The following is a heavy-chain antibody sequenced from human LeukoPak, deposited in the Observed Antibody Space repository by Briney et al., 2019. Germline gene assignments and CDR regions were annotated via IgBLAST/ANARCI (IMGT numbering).Heavy chain of an antibody. D-gene: IGHD1-26*01. J-gene: IGHJ4*02. CDR3: ARDRGPTQDY. V-gene: IGHV1-18*01. Sequence: ASVKVSCKAPGYTFTNYGFNWVRQAPGQGLEWMGWISANNGQTHYAQKFQGRITMTTDTSTSTVNMELRSLRSDDTAVYYCARDRGPTQDYWGQGTLVTVSS. CDR2: ISANNGQT. CDR1: GYTFTNYG.